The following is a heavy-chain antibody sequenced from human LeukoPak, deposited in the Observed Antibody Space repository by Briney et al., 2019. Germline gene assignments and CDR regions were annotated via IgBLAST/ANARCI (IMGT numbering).Heavy chain of an antibody. CDR2: IWYDGSNK. J-gene: IGHJ6*02. Sequence: GGSLRLSCAASGFTFSSYGMRWVRQAPGKGLEWVAVIWYDGSNKYYADSVKGRFTISRDNSKNTLYLQMNSLRAEDTAVYYCARGYGDKASNLYYYYGMDVWGQGTTVTVSS. V-gene: IGHV3-33*01. CDR3: ARGYGDKASNLYYYYGMDV. CDR1: GFTFSSYG. D-gene: IGHD4-17*01.